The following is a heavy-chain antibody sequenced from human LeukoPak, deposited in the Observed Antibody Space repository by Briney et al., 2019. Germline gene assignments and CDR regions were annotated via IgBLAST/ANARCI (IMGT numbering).Heavy chain of an antibody. CDR1: GFTFSSSW. Sequence: GESLRLSCAASGFTFSSSWMNWVRQAPGKGLEWVANINPDGSQKGFVDSVMGRFTMSRDNAKNSLYLQMNSLRVEDTAVFYCAAWTDRGYNFWGPGTLVTVSS. D-gene: IGHD5-24*01. J-gene: IGHJ4*02. CDR2: INPDGSQK. V-gene: IGHV3-7*01. CDR3: AAWTDRGYNF.